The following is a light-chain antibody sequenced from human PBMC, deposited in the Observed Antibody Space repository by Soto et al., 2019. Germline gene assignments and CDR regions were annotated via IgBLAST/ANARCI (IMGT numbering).Light chain of an antibody. CDR3: QQYYSYPYT. Sequence: DIQMTQSPSTRSASIGDRVTITCRASQIIGSSLAWYQHKPGKAPKLLIYDALTLPSGVPSRYSGSESGTEFTLTISSLQPGDSATYYCQQYYSYPYTFGQGTKLEI. J-gene: IGKJ2*01. CDR1: QIIGSS. CDR2: DAL. V-gene: IGKV1-5*01.